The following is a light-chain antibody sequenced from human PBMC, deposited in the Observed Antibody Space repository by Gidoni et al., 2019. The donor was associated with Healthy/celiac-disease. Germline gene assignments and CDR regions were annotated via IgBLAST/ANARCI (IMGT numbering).Light chain of an antibody. J-gene: IGKJ1*01. CDR3: QQYNNWPET. CDR1: QSVSSN. V-gene: IGKV3-15*01. CDR2: GAS. Sequence: IVMTQSPATLSVSPGERATLSCRASQSVSSNLDWYQQKPCQAPRLLIYGASTRATGIPARFSGSGSGTEFTLTISSLQSEDFAVYYCQQYNNWPETFGQGTKVEIK.